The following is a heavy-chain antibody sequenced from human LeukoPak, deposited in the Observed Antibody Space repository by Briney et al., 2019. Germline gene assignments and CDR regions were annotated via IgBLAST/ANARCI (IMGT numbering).Heavy chain of an antibody. CDR2: INWNSGSI. CDR3: AKDIGSSGYYYPDY. CDR1: GFTFDDYA. D-gene: IGHD3-22*01. Sequence: GGSLRLSCAASGFTFDDYAMHWVRHAPGKGLEWVSGINWNSGSIGYADSVKGRFTISRDNAKNSLYLRMNSLRAEDTALYYCAKDIGSSGYYYPDYWGQGTLVTVSS. V-gene: IGHV3-9*01. J-gene: IGHJ4*02.